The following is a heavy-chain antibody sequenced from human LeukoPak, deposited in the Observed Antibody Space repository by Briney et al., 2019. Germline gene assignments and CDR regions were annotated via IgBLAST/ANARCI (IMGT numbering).Heavy chain of an antibody. J-gene: IGHJ3*02. Sequence: VASVKVSCKASGYTFTGYYMHWVRQAPGQGLEWMGWINPNSGGTNYAQKFQGRVTMTRDTSISTAYMELSRLRSDDTAVYYCASPNGYSGYDPHGITTVAHAFDIWGQGTMVTVSS. D-gene: IGHD5-12*01. CDR1: GYTFTGYY. CDR2: INPNSGGT. CDR3: ASPNGYSGYDPHGITTVAHAFDI. V-gene: IGHV1-2*02.